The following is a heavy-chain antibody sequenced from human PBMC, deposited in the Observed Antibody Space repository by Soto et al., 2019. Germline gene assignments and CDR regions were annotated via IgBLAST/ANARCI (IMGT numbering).Heavy chain of an antibody. V-gene: IGHV4-28*01. J-gene: IGHJ4*02. D-gene: IGHD1-26*01. CDR2: IYYSGST. CDR1: GYSISSSNW. Sequence: QVQLQESGPGLVKPSDTLSLTCAVSGYSISSSNWWGWIRQPPGKGLEWIGYIYYSGSTYYNPSLKRRVTMSVDTAKNQFSLKLSSGTAVETAVYYCAAGGIVGATTADYWGQGTLVTVSS. CDR3: AAGGIVGATTADY.